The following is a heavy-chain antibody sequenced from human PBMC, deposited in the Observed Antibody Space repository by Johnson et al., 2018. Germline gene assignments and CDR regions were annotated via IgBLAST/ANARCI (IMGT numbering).Heavy chain of an antibody. V-gene: IGHV3-9*01. J-gene: IGHJ4*02. CDR1: GFTFEDFA. D-gene: IGHD6-19*01. CDR2: ISWDSRHI. Sequence: EVQLVESGGGLVQPGRSLRLSCAVSGFTFEDFAMHWVRQTPGKGLEWVSGISWDSRHIGYADSVKGRFTISRDNAKNALYFQMNSLRSEDTALYYCVKGHRGRIVVAGTNYFDHWGQGTLVTVSS. CDR3: VKGHRGRIVVAGTNYFDH.